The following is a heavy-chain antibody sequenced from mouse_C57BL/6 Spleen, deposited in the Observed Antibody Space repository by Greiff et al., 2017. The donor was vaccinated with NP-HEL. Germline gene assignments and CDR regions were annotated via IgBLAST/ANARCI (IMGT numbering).Heavy chain of an antibody. CDR1: GYAFSSSW. CDR3: ARRGGLPHYFDY. D-gene: IGHD2-4*01. Sequence: VKLMESGPELVKPGASVKISCKASGYAFSSSWMNWVKQRPGKGLEWIGRIYPGDGDTNYNGKFKGKATLTADKSSSTAYMQLSSLTSEDSAVYFCARRGGLPHYFDYWGQGTTLTVSS. CDR2: IYPGDGDT. V-gene: IGHV1-82*01. J-gene: IGHJ2*01.